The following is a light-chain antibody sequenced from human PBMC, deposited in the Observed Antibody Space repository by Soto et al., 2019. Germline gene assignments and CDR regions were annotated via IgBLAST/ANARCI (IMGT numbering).Light chain of an antibody. CDR3: QQLNSYPFT. CDR2: AAS. V-gene: IGKV1-9*01. Sequence: IRLTQSPSSLSASVGDRVTITCRASQGISSYLAWYQQKPGKAPKLLIYAASTLQSGVPSRFSGSGSGTDFTLTISSLQPEDFATYYCQQLNSYPFTFGGGTKVEIK. J-gene: IGKJ4*01. CDR1: QGISSY.